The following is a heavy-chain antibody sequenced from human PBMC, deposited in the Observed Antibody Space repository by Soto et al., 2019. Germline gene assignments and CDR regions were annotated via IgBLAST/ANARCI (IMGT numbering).Heavy chain of an antibody. CDR1: GGTFSSYT. V-gene: IGHV1-69*02. Sequence: QVQLVQSGAEVKKPGSSVKVSCKASGGTFSSYTISWVRQAPGQGLEWMGRIIPILGIANYAQKSQGRVTFTADKAASAASMELSSLRSEDTAVYYCAGLSAQQWLVPPDALEIWGQWTMVTVSS. CDR3: AGLSAQQWLVPPDALEI. CDR2: IIPILGIA. J-gene: IGHJ3*02. D-gene: IGHD6-19*01.